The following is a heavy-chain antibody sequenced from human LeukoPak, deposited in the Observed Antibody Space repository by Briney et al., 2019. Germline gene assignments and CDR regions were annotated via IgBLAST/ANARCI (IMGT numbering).Heavy chain of an antibody. V-gene: IGHV1-8*01. Sequence: GASVKVSCKTSGYTFTGYDINWVRQATGQGLEWMGWMNPNSGNTGYAQKFQGRVTMTRNTSISTAYMELSSLRSEDTAVYYCARAGDIVVVPAAILGSYYYYYMDVWGKGTTVAVSS. CDR1: GYTFTGYD. CDR3: ARAGDIVVVPAAILGSYYYYYMDV. CDR2: MNPNSGNT. J-gene: IGHJ6*03. D-gene: IGHD2-2*02.